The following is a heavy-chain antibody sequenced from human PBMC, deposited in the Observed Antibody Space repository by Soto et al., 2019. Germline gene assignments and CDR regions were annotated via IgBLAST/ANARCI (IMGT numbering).Heavy chain of an antibody. D-gene: IGHD3-3*01. CDR1: GFTFSSYG. CDR3: ARDDRYDFWSGYYSESFDY. CDR2: IWYDGSNK. V-gene: IGHV3-33*01. Sequence: QVQLVESGGGVVQPGRSLRLSCAASGFTFSSYGMHWVRQAPGKGLEWVAVIWYDGSNKYYADSVKGRFTISRDNSKNTLYLQMNSLRAEDTAVYYCARDDRYDFWSGYYSESFDYWGQGTLVTVSS. J-gene: IGHJ4*02.